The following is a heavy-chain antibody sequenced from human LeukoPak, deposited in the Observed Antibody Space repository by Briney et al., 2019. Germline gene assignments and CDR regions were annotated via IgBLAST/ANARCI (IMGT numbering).Heavy chain of an antibody. CDR2: VNPNSGNS. D-gene: IGHD2-2*02. CDR3: ARGTPYCSSASCYNY. V-gene: IGHV1-8*01. J-gene: IGHJ4*02. Sequence: ASVKVSCKASGCDFSSFDVNWVRQAPGQGLEWMGWVNPNSGNSGYAQKFQGRVTMTRDTSISTAYMVLINLRSDDTAVYYCARGTPYCSSASCYNYWGQGSLVTVSS. CDR1: GCDFSSFD.